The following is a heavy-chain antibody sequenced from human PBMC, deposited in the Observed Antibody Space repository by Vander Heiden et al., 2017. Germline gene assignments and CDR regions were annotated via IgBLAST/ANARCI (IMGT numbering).Heavy chain of an antibody. Sequence: QVQLVQSGPEVKKPGSSVKVSCTASRGTFTTYAISWVRQAPGQGLEWMGGIISVFGSPNYAQKFQGRLILTADVSTSTVYMQLNSLRSEDTAVYYCARDDLGYSFGGEASDSWGQGTMVTVSS. J-gene: IGHJ3*02. CDR2: IISVFGSP. V-gene: IGHV1-69*01. D-gene: IGHD5-18*01. CDR1: RGTFTTYA. CDR3: ARDDLGYSFGGEASDS.